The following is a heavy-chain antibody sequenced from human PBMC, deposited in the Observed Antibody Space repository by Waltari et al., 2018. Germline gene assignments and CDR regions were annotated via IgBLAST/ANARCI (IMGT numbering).Heavy chain of an antibody. Sequence: EVQVVDSGGALVQPGRLLRLAGMTSGFTFGGWAMTWVRQAPGKGLEWVGFIRGKAFGGTTEYAASVKGRFTISRDDSRTIAYLQMNYLKTDDTAVYFCTRGARPRAFDFWGQGTLVTVSS. CDR3: TRGARPRAFDF. CDR1: GFTFGGWA. CDR2: IRGKAFGGTT. D-gene: IGHD6-6*01. V-gene: IGHV3-49*04. J-gene: IGHJ3*01.